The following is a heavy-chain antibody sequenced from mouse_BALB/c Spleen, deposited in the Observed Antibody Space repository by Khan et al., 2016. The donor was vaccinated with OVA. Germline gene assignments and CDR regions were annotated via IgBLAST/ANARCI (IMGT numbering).Heavy chain of an antibody. CDR1: GFTFSSYS. CDR2: ISSVGDYT. D-gene: IGHD4-1*01. CDR3: AGHLTGSFAY. Sequence: EVELVESGGDLVKPGGSLKLSCAASGFTFSSYSMSWVRQTPDKRLEWVATISSVGDYTYYPDSVKGRFTISRDNAKNTLYLQMSSLKSEDTAMYYCAGHLTGSFAYWGQGTLVTVSA. V-gene: IGHV5-6*01. J-gene: IGHJ3*01.